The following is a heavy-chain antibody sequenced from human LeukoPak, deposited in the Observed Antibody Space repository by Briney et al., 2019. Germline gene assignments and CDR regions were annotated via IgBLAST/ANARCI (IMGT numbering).Heavy chain of an antibody. CDR2: IYYSGST. CDR3: ARARDSGSYPYYYYMDV. D-gene: IGHD1-26*01. J-gene: IGHJ6*03. V-gene: IGHV4-59*01. CDR1: GGSIRSYY. Sequence: SETLSLTCTVSGGSIRSYYWSWIRQPPGKGLEWIGYIYYSGSTNYNPSLKSRVTISVDTSKNQFSLKLSSVTAADTAVYYCARARDSGSYPYYYYMDVWGKGTTVTVSS.